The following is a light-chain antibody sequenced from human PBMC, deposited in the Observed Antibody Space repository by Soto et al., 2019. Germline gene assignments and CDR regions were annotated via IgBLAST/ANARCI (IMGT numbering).Light chain of an antibody. Sequence: QSALTQPASVSGSPGQSIIISCTGTSSDVGDYNYVSWYQQHPGEAPKVIIYDVSKRPSGVPDRFSGSKSGNTASLTISGLQSEDEADYYCCSYTGTYSWVFGGGTKVTVL. V-gene: IGLV2-11*01. CDR2: DVS. CDR3: CSYTGTYSWV. J-gene: IGLJ3*02. CDR1: SSDVGDYNY.